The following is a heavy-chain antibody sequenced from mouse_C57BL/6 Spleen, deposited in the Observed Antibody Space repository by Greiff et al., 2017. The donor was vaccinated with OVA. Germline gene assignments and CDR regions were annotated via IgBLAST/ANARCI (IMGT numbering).Heavy chain of an antibody. CDR2: IDPETGGT. CDR1: GYTFTDYE. CDR3: TRVLVTTYFDY. J-gene: IGHJ2*01. Sequence: VQLQESGAELVRPGASVTLSCKASGYTFTDYEMHWVKQTPVHGLEWIGAIDPETGGTAYNQKFKGKAILTADKSSSTAYMELRSLTSEDSAVYYCTRVLVTTYFDYWGTGTTLTVSS. V-gene: IGHV1-15*01. D-gene: IGHD2-2*01.